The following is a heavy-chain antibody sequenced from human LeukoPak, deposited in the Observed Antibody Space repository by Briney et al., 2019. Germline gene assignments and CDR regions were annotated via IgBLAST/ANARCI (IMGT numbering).Heavy chain of an antibody. V-gene: IGHV1-69*04. CDR3: ARVSGDYGRYYFDY. J-gene: IGHJ4*02. CDR2: IIPILGIA. CDR1: GGTFSSYA. Sequence: ASVKVSCKASGGTFSSYAISWVRQAPGQGLEWMGRIIPILGIANYAQKFQGRVTITADKSTSTAYMELSSLRSEDTAVYHCARVSGDYGRYYFDYWGQGTLVTVSS. D-gene: IGHD4-17*01.